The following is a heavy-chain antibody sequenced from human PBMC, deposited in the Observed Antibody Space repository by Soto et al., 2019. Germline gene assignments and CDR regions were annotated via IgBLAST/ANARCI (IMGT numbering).Heavy chain of an antibody. CDR1: GFTFSSYA. Sequence: EVQLLESGGGLVQPGGSLRLSCAASGFTFSSYAMSWVRQAPGKGLEWVSAISGSGGGTNYADSVKGRFTISRDNAKNTLYLQMNSLRAEDTAVYYCAKMMQQLVPFDYWGQGTLVTVSS. CDR2: ISGSGGGT. CDR3: AKMMQQLVPFDY. J-gene: IGHJ4*02. D-gene: IGHD6-13*01. V-gene: IGHV3-23*01.